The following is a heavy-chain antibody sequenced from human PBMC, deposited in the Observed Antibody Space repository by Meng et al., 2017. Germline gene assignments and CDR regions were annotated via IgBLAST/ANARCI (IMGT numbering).Heavy chain of an antibody. CDR3: AGGVESTGAYYDFWTNYYYCGMDV. CDR2: IIPIFGTA. D-gene: IGHD3-3*01. V-gene: IGHV1-69*13. CDR1: GGTFSSYA. Sequence: SVKVSCKASGGTFSSYAISWVRQAPGQGREWRGGIIPIFGTANYAQKFQGRVTITADEATSTAYMELSSLRSEDTAVYYCAGGVESTGAYYDFWTNYYYCGMDVWGQGTTVTVSS. J-gene: IGHJ6*02.